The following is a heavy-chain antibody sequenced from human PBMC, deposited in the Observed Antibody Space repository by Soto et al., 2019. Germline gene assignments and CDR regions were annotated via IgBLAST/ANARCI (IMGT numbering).Heavy chain of an antibody. CDR3: TKDGDSADYGY. Sequence: QVHLVQSGPEVKRPGSSVKVSCKASGDTFGRNAIHWVRQAPGQGLEWMGGIIPMFPTTNYAQKFKGRLTIYAEEATGTAYMEMTSLRSEDTAVYYCTKDGDSADYGYWGQGTLVTVSS. CDR2: IIPMFPTT. D-gene: IGHD2-21*01. V-gene: IGHV1-69*01. CDR1: GDTFGRNA. J-gene: IGHJ4*02.